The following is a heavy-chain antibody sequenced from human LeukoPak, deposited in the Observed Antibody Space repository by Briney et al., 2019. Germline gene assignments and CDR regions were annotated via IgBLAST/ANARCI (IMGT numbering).Heavy chain of an antibody. V-gene: IGHV4-59*08. J-gene: IGHJ4*02. CDR1: GGSISSYY. D-gene: IGHD6-19*01. CDR2: IYYSGST. Sequence: SETLSLTCTVSGGSISSYYWSWIRQPPGKGLEWIGYIYYSGSTNYNPSLKSRVTISVDTSKSQFSLKLSSVTAADTAVYYCARTVAGRLFDYWGQGTLVTVSS. CDR3: ARTVAGRLFDY.